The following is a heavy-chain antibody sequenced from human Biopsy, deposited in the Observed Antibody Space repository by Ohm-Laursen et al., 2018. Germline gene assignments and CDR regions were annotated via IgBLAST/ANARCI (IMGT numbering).Heavy chain of an antibody. J-gene: IGHJ6*02. CDR1: YGSISGHF. CDR3: GRVWLWRGYGMDV. Sequence: SDTLSLTWVVTYGSISGHFWSWIRQTPGKGLEWLGYIYYTGKTTYNPSLESRITISVDTSKNKFSLQLDSMTAADTAVYYCGRVWLWRGYGMDVWGQGTTVTVSS. V-gene: IGHV4-59*11. CDR2: IYYTGKT. D-gene: IGHD6-19*01.